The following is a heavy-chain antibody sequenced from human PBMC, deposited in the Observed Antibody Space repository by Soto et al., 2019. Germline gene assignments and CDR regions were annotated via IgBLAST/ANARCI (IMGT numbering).Heavy chain of an antibody. V-gene: IGHV3-30-3*01. J-gene: IGHJ6*02. CDR2: ISYDGSNK. CDR3: ARGDLGVVISGSYYGMDV. CDR1: GFTFSSYA. Sequence: GGSLRLSCAASGFTFSSYAMHWVRQAPGKGLEWVAVISYDGSNKYYADSVKGRFTISRDNSKNTLYLQMNSVRAEDTAVYYCARGDLGVVISGSYYGMDVWGQGTTVPVSS. D-gene: IGHD3-3*01.